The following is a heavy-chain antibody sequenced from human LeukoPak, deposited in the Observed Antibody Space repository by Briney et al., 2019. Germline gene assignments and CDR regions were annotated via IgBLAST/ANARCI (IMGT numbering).Heavy chain of an antibody. V-gene: IGHV3-33*01. D-gene: IGHD1-26*01. CDR3: ARASGSFDY. CDR2: IWPDGSNK. Sequence: GGSLRLSCAASGFTLSNYGLHWVRQAPGKGLEWVAVIWPDGSNKYYAGSVKGRFTISRDDSKNTLYLQMNSLRAEDSAVYYCARASGSFDYWGQGTLVTVSS. CDR1: GFTLSNYG. J-gene: IGHJ4*02.